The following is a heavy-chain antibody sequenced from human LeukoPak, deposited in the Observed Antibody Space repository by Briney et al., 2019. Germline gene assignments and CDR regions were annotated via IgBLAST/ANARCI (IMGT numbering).Heavy chain of an antibody. V-gene: IGHV4-31*03. CDR2: IYYSGST. Sequence: SQTLSLTCTVSGGSISSGGYYWSWIRQHPGKGLEWIGYIYYSGSTYYNPSLKSRVTISVDTSKNQFSLRLSSVTAADTAVYYCARVNDFWSGDWGQGTLVTVSS. CDR3: ARVNDFWSGD. J-gene: IGHJ4*02. CDR1: GGSISSGGYY. D-gene: IGHD3-3*01.